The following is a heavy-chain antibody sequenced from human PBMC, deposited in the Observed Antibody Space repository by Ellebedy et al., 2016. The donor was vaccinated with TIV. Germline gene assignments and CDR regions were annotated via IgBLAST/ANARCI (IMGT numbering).Heavy chain of an antibody. D-gene: IGHD5-18*01. CDR2: ISNNGIST. V-gene: IGHV3-64D*06. CDR1: GFTFSSYG. Sequence: GESLKISCSGSGFTFSSYGMHWVRQAPGKGLEDVSGISNNGISTSYADSVKGRFTISRDNSRNTLYLQMSSLKPEDKAVYYCVTRVRTAMGFDYWGQGTLVTVST. J-gene: IGHJ4*02. CDR3: VTRVRTAMGFDY.